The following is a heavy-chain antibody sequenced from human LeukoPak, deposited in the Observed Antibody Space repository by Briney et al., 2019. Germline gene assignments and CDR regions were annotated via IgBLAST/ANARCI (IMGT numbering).Heavy chain of an antibody. CDR2: IYPGDSET. V-gene: IGHV5-51*01. Sequence: GESLKISCRGSGYRFTNYRIAWVRQMPGKGLEWMGIIYPGDSETTYSPPFQGQVTISVDKSINTACLQWSSLRTSDTAMYYCARLDEDFYYDGSGFYFWGQGTLVTVSS. CDR3: ARLDEDFYYDGSGFYF. CDR1: GYRFTNYR. D-gene: IGHD3-22*01. J-gene: IGHJ1*01.